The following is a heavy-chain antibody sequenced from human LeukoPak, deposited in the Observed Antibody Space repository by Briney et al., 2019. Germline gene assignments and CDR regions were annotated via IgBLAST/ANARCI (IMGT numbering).Heavy chain of an antibody. CDR1: GFTFSRYR. CDR2: ITSSNYI. D-gene: IGHD2-15*01. V-gene: IGHV3-21*01. J-gene: IGHJ4*02. CDR3: ARVSCSGGSCLDY. Sequence: GGSLRLSCTASGFTFSRYRLNWVRQAPGKGLEWVSSITSSNYIYYADSVKGRFTISRDNAKNSLYPQMSSLRAEDTAVYYCARVSCSGGSCLDYWGQGTLVTVSS.